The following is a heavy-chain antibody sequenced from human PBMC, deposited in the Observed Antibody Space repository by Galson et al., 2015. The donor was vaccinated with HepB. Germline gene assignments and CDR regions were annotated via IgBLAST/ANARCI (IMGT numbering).Heavy chain of an antibody. CDR1: GFTFSSYA. J-gene: IGHJ3*02. CDR3: ARDLSARSSGWWAEGAFDI. V-gene: IGHV3-23*01. CDR2: ISGSGGST. D-gene: IGHD6-13*01. Sequence: SLRLSCAASGFTFSSYAMSWVRQAPGKGLEWVSAISGSGGSTYYADSVKGRFTISRDNSKNTLYLQMNSLRAEDTAVYYCARDLSARSSGWWAEGAFDIWGQGTMVTVST.